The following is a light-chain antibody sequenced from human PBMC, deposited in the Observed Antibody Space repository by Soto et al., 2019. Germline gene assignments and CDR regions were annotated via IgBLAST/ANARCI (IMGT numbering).Light chain of an antibody. CDR2: EVS. Sequence: QSVLTQPASVSGSPGQSITISCTGTSSDVGGYGHVSWYQLHPGKAPKLMVFEVSNRPSGVSYRFSGSKSGNTASLTISGLQAEDEADYFCSSYSITTAYLFGTGTKV. J-gene: IGLJ1*01. CDR3: SSYSITTAYL. V-gene: IGLV2-14*01. CDR1: SSDVGGYGH.